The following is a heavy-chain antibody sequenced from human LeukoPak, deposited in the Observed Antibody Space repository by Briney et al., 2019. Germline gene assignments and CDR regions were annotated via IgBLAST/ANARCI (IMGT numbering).Heavy chain of an antibody. Sequence: PSETLSLTCAVSGYSISSGYYWGWIRQPPGKGLEWIGSIYHSGSTYYNPSLKSRVTISVDTSKNQFSLKLSSVTAADTAVYYCARSPERWLQLLIDYWGQGTLVTVFS. J-gene: IGHJ4*02. V-gene: IGHV4-38-2*01. CDR3: ARSPERWLQLLIDY. CDR1: GYSISSGYY. CDR2: IYHSGST. D-gene: IGHD5-24*01.